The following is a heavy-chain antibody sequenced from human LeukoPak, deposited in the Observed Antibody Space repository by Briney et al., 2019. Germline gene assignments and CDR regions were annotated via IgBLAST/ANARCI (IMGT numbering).Heavy chain of an antibody. J-gene: IGHJ4*02. CDR3: ATRPLMPPRFDY. CDR1: GFTFSSYP. Sequence: GGSLRLSCAASGFTFSSYPMSWVRQSPTKGLHWVSAISGGGGSAYYADSVKGRFTISRDNSKSTLFLQMNSLRAEDTAIYYCATRPLMPPRFDYWGQGTLVTVSS. CDR2: ISGGGGSA. V-gene: IGHV3-23*01. D-gene: IGHD2-2*01.